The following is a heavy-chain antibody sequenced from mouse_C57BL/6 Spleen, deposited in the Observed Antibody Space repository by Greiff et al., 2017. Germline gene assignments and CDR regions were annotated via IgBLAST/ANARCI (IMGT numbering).Heavy chain of an antibody. J-gene: IGHJ4*01. CDR1: GYTFTNYW. CDR3: ARAGYYAMDC. CDR2: IYPGGGYT. Sequence: VQLQQSGAELVRPGTSVKMSCKASGYTFTNYWMGWAKQSPGHGLEWIGDIYPGGGYTNYNEKFKGKATMTADKSSSTAYMQFSSLTSEDSAIYYCARAGYYAMDCWGKGTSVTVSS. V-gene: IGHV1-63*01.